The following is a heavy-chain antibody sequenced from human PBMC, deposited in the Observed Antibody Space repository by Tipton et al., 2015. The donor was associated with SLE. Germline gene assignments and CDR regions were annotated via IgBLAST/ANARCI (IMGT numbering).Heavy chain of an antibody. Sequence: GSLRLSCAASGFTFSSYAMSWVRQAPGKGLEWVSAISGSGGSTYYADSVKGRFTISRDNSKNTLYLQMNSLRAEDTAVYYCAKGVTGAMYFDLWGRGTLVTVSS. CDR1: GFTFSSYA. D-gene: IGHD7-27*01. CDR3: AKGVTGAMYFDL. CDR2: ISGSGGST. J-gene: IGHJ2*01. V-gene: IGHV3-23*01.